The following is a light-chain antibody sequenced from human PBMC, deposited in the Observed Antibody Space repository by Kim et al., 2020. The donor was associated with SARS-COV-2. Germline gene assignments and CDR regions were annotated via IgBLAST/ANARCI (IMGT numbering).Light chain of an antibody. CDR3: QQSYSSQYT. J-gene: IGKJ2*01. CDR2: GAY. CDR1: ESISNY. V-gene: IGKV1-39*01. Sequence: DIQMTQSPSSLSGSVGDRVTITCRASESISNYVNWYQQRPGKAPKLLIFGAYNLQSGVPSRFSGSGSGTDFTLSISSLHTEDFASYYCQQSYSSQYTFGQGTKLEIK.